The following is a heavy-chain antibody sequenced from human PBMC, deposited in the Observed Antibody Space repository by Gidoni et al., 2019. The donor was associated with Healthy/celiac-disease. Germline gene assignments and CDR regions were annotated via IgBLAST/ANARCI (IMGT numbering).Heavy chain of an antibody. CDR2: INAGNGNT. V-gene: IGHV1-3*01. Sequence: QVQLVQSGAEVKKPGASVKVSCKASGYTFTSYAMHWVRQAPGQRLEWMGWINAGNGNTKYSQKFQGRVTITRDTSASTAYMELSSLRSEDTAVYYCARDFEVTMVRGVPDYWGQGTLVTVSS. J-gene: IGHJ4*02. D-gene: IGHD3-10*01. CDR1: GYTFTSYA. CDR3: ARDFEVTMVRGVPDY.